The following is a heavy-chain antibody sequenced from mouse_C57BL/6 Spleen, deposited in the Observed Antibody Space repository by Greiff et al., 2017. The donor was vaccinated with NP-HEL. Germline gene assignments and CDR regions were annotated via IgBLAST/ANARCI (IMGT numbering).Heavy chain of an antibody. Sequence: VQLQQPGAELVRPGSSVKLSCKASGYTFTSYWMHWVKQRPIQGLEWIGNIDPSDSATHYNQKFKDKATLTVDKSSSTAYMQLSSLTSEDSAVYYCARGLPYAMDYWGQGTSVTVSS. CDR1: GYTFTSYW. CDR3: ARGLPYAMDY. J-gene: IGHJ4*01. D-gene: IGHD3-1*01. V-gene: IGHV1-52*01. CDR2: IDPSDSAT.